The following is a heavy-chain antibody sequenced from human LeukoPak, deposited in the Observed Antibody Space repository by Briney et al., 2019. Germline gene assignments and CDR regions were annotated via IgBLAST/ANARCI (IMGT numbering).Heavy chain of an antibody. CDR2: IYYSGST. CDR1: GGSITSYY. V-gene: IGHV4-59*01. Sequence: KTSETLSLTCTDSGGSITSYYWSWIRQPPGKGLEWIGYIYYSGSTDYNPSLKSRVAISVDTSKKQFSLKLNSVTAADTAVYYCARDKISSSWYWFDPWGQGTLVTVSS. D-gene: IGHD6-13*01. CDR3: ARDKISSSWYWFDP. J-gene: IGHJ5*02.